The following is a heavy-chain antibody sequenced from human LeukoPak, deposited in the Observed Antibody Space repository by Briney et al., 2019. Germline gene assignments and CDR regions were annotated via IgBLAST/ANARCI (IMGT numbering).Heavy chain of an antibody. V-gene: IGHV4-30-2*01. Sequence: SQTLSLTCAVSGGSISSGGYSWSWVRQPPGKGLEWIGYIYHSGSTYYNPSPKSRVTISVDRSKNQFSLKLSSVTAADTAVYYCARLLRRLGYFDYWGQGTLVTVSS. D-gene: IGHD1-26*01. CDR1: GGSISSGGYS. CDR3: ARLLRRLGYFDY. J-gene: IGHJ4*02. CDR2: IYHSGST.